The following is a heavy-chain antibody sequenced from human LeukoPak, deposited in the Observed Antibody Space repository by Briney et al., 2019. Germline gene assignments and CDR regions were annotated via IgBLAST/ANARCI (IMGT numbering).Heavy chain of an antibody. V-gene: IGHV4-61*05. CDR1: GDSISSSSSY. CDR2: IYYSGST. J-gene: IGHJ6*03. CDR3: ARTTEGYCRGRSCYSYYYYMDV. Sequence: SETLSLTCSVSGDSISSSSSYWGWIRQPPGKGLEWIGYIYYSGSTNYNPSLKSRVTISVDTSKNQFSLKLSSVTAADTAVYYCARTTEGYCRGRSCYSYYYYMDVWGKGTTVTVSS. D-gene: IGHD2-15*01.